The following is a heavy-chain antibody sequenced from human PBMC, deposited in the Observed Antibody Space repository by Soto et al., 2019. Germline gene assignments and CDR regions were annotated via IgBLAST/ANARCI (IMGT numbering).Heavy chain of an antibody. D-gene: IGHD3-22*01. CDR1: GYSFTNYW. Sequence: PGESLKISCQGSGYSFTNYWIGWVRQMPGEGLEWMGIIYPHDSSTKYSPSFQGQVTISADKSINTAYLQWGSLRASDTAIYYCARQTNVIYSDKIGYFRHFDYWGSGTLVTAPQ. J-gene: IGHJ4*02. V-gene: IGHV5-51*01. CDR2: IYPHDSST. CDR3: ARQTNVIYSDKIGYFRHFDY.